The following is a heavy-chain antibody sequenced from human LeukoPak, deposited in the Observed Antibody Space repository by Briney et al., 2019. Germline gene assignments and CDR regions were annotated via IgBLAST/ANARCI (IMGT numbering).Heavy chain of an antibody. CDR2: ISSSSSYI. V-gene: IGHV3-21*01. CDR1: GFGFSSYT. J-gene: IGHJ4*02. D-gene: IGHD2-15*01. Sequence: GGSLRLSCAASGFGFSSYTMNWVRQAPGKGLEWVSIISSSSSYIYYADSVKGRFTISRDNAKNALYLQMNSLRVEDTAVYYCARDRLPYCSGGSCLYLDYWGQGTLVTVSS. CDR3: ARDRLPYCSGGSCLYLDY.